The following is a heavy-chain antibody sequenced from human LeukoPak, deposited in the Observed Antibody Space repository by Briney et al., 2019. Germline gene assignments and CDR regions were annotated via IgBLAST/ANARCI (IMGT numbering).Heavy chain of an antibody. CDR1: GYTFTGYY. J-gene: IGHJ4*02. D-gene: IGHD3-22*01. CDR3: AREQLENYDSSGYYYLYFDY. V-gene: IGHV1-2*02. Sequence: ASVKVSCKASGYTFTGYYMHWVRQAPGQGLEWMGWINPNSGGTNYAQKFQGRVTRTRDTSISTAYMELSRLRSDDTAVYYCAREQLENYDSSGYYYLYFDYWGQGTLVTVSS. CDR2: INPNSGGT.